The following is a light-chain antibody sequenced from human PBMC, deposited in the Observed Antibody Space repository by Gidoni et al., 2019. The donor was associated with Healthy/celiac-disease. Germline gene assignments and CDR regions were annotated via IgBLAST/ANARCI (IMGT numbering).Light chain of an antibody. CDR3: QQYYSTRT. V-gene: IGKV4-1*01. CDR1: QSVLYSSNNKNY. Sequence: DIVMTPSPDSLAVSLGERATINCKSSQSVLYSSNNKNYLAWYQQKPGQPPKLLIYWASTRESGVPDRCSGSGSGTDFTLTISSLQAEDVAVYYCQQYYSTRTFGQGTKVEIK. J-gene: IGKJ1*01. CDR2: WAS.